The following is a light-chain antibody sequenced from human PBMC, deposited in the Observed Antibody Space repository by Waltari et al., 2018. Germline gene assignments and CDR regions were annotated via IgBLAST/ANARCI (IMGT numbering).Light chain of an antibody. Sequence: YVLTQPPSVSVDPGKTARLTCGGDNIGSKSVNWYQQKPGQAPVLVMFYDSDRPSEIPGRFSGSNSGNTVTLTISWVEAGDEADYHCQVWDDVTDSGVFGGGTKLTVL. CDR2: YDS. CDR3: QVWDDVTDSGV. J-gene: IGLJ3*02. CDR1: NIGSKS. V-gene: IGLV3-21*04.